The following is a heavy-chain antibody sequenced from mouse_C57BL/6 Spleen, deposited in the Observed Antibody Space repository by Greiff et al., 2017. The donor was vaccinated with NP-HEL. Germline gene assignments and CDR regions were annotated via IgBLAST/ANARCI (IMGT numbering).Heavy chain of an antibody. V-gene: IGHV1-20*01. J-gene: IGHJ4*01. CDR3: ARQVYYGSSYGAMDY. D-gene: IGHD1-1*01. Sequence: VQLKESGPELVKPGDSVKISCKASGYSFTGYFMNWVMQSHGKSLEWIGRINPYNGDTFYNQKFKGKATLTVDKSSSTAHMELRSLTSEDSAVYYCARQVYYGSSYGAMDYWGQGTSVTVSS. CDR2: INPYNGDT. CDR1: GYSFTGYF.